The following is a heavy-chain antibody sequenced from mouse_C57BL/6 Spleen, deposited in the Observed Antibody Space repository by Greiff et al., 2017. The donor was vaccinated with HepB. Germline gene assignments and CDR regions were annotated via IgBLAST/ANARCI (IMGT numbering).Heavy chain of an antibody. Sequence: VQLQESGAELARPGASVKLSCKASGYTFTSYGISWVKQRTGQGLEWIGEIYPRSGNTYSNEKFKGKATLTADKSSSTAYMELRSLTSEDSAVYFCARGRLITTVVATRDDYWGQGTTLTVSS. V-gene: IGHV1-81*01. D-gene: IGHD1-1*01. CDR2: IYPRSGNT. CDR3: ARGRLITTVVATRDDY. J-gene: IGHJ2*01. CDR1: GYTFTSYG.